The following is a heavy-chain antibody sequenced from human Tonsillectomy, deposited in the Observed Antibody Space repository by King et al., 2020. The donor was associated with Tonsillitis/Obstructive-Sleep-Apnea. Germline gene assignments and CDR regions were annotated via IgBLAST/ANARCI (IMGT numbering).Heavy chain of an antibody. Sequence: VQLQESGPGLVKPSQTLSLTCTVSAGSIDSGNYYWSWIRQHPEKGLEWIGYITYSGSTYYNPSLKSRVTISVDTSKNQFSLKLSSVTAADTAVYYCARDHEVISPYGMDVWGQGTTVTVSS. CDR3: ARDHEVISPYGMDV. V-gene: IGHV4-31*03. J-gene: IGHJ6*02. D-gene: IGHD3-22*01. CDR2: ITYSGST. CDR1: AGSIDSGNYY.